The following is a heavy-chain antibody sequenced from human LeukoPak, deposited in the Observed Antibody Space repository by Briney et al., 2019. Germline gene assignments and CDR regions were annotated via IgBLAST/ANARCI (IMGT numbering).Heavy chain of an antibody. J-gene: IGHJ4*01. CDR2: ISDAGNTV. D-gene: IGHD4-23*01. CDR1: GFTLSRYW. V-gene: IGHV3-48*03. CDR3: ARGGRWVAEVPITYYFDS. Sequence: GGSLRLSCAASGFTLSRYWMNWVRQAPQKGLEWLAYISDAGNTVYYADSVKGRFTISRDNAKNSLSLQMNSLSAEDTAVYYCARGGRWVAEVPITYYFDSWGHGSPVTVSS.